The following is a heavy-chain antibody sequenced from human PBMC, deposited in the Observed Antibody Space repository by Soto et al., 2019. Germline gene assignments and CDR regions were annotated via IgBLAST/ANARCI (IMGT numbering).Heavy chain of an antibody. CDR3: AKASGYTYRYDMDV. Sequence: GGSLRLSCAASGFTFSSYSMHWVRQAPGKGLECVALISYDGSNKYFADSVKGRLTISRDNSKNTLYVQMNSLSDEDTALYYCAKASGYTYRYDMDVWGQGTTVTVSS. CDR1: GFTFSSYS. V-gene: IGHV3-30-3*01. CDR2: ISYDGSNK. J-gene: IGHJ6*02. D-gene: IGHD5-18*01.